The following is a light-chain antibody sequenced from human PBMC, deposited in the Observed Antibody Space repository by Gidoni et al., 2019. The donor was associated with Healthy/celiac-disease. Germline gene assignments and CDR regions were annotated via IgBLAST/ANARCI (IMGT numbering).Light chain of an antibody. J-gene: IGKJ4*01. Sequence: DIQMTQSPSSLSASVGDRVTITCQASQDISNYLNWYQQKPGKAPKLLIYDASNLETGVPSRFSGSGSGKDFTFTISRLQPEDIATYYCQQYDNLPLTFGGXTKVEIK. CDR1: QDISNY. CDR2: DAS. CDR3: QQYDNLPLT. V-gene: IGKV1-33*01.